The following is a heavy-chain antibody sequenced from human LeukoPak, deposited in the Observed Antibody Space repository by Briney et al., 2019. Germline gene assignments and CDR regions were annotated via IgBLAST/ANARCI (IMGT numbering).Heavy chain of an antibody. Sequence: GGSLRLSCAASGFTFTNYPVHWVRQAPGKGLEWVTVISYDGTTKYYADSVKGRFTISRDNSKNTLYLQMNSLRAEDTAVYYCARTGGSQGGNYWGQGTLVTVSS. CDR3: ARTGGSQGGNY. CDR1: GFTFTNYP. CDR2: ISYDGTTK. D-gene: IGHD1-26*01. J-gene: IGHJ4*02. V-gene: IGHV3-30*04.